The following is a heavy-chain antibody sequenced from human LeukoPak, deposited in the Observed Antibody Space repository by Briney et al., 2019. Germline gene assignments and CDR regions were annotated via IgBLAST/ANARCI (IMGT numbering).Heavy chain of an antibody. CDR1: GYTFTSYG. D-gene: IGHD4-23*01. V-gene: IGHV1-18*01. J-gene: IGHJ4*02. CDR2: ISAYNGDT. Sequence: ASVKISCKASGYTFTSYGFSWVRQAPGQGLEWMGWISAYNGDTKYALNLQGRVTMTTDTSTSTAYMELRSLRSDDTAVYYCARQLRWDQYYFDYWGQGTLVTVSS. CDR3: ARQLRWDQYYFDY.